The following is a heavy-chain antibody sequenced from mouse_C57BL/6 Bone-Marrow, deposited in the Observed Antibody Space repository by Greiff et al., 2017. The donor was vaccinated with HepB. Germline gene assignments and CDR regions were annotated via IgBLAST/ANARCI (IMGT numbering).Heavy chain of an antibody. CDR1: GFTFSNYW. Sequence: EVQGVESGGGLVQPGGSMKLSCVASGFTFSNYWMNWVRQSPEKGLEWVAQIRLKSDNYATHYAESVKGRFTISRDDSKSSVYLQMNNLRAEDTGIYYCTEEGGLGNYWGQGTTLTVSS. D-gene: IGHD1-1*02. V-gene: IGHV6-3*01. J-gene: IGHJ2*01. CDR2: IRLKSDNYAT. CDR3: TEEGGLGNY.